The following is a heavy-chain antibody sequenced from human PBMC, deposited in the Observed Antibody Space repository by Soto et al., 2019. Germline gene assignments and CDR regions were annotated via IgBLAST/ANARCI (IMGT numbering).Heavy chain of an antibody. CDR2: ISGYNGNT. Sequence: PSVKVSCKASGYIFINYGITWVRQAPGQGLEWMGWISGYNGNTNYAQKFQGRVTMSTDTTTSTAYMELTSLRSDDTAVYYCARDEVPAANWLDPWGQGTLVTVSS. D-gene: IGHD2-2*01. V-gene: IGHV1-18*01. J-gene: IGHJ5*02. CDR3: ARDEVPAANWLDP. CDR1: GYIFINYG.